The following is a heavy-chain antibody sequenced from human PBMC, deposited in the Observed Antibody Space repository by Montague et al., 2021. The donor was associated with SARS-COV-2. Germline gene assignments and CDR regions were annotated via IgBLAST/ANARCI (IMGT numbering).Heavy chain of an antibody. V-gene: IGHV4-39*01. Sequence: SETLSLTCSVSGGSFDSDNFFWGWIRQPPGKRLEWIGVISSGGRTFDNPSLKNRVTISVHTSRNQLSLNVKSVTAADTAVYYCARHRRYDVVTYYPDFWGQGILVTVSS. J-gene: IGHJ4*02. CDR3: ARHRRYDVVTYYPDF. D-gene: IGHD3-9*01. CDR2: ISSGGRT. CDR1: GGSFDSDNFF.